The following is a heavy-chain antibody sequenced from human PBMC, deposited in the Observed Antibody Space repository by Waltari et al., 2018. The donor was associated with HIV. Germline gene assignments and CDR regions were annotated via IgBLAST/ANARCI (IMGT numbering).Heavy chain of an antibody. CDR2: IFYTGTS. V-gene: IGHV4-59*02. D-gene: IGHD2-2*01. Sequence: QVHLQESGPGLVKPSETLSLTCTVSGDSVSSNYWSWIRQPPGKGLEWIGFIFYTGTSNYNPALKSRVTMSIDTAKNHFSLKMTSVTAADTAVYYCARDPQSSPLDYWGRGTLVTVSS. CDR1: GDSVSSNY. CDR3: ARDPQSSPLDY. J-gene: IGHJ4*02.